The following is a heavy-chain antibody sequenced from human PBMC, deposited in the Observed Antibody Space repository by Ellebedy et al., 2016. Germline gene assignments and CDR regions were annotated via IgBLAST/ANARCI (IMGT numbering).Heavy chain of an antibody. CDR2: ISGDGDTT. CDR3: YYGHYSGF. V-gene: IGHV3-23*01. J-gene: IGHJ4*02. D-gene: IGHD4-17*01. CDR1: GFTFRNFF. Sequence: GGSLRLXXVASGFTFRNFFMSWVRQAPGGGLEWISTISGDGDTTFSADSVKGRFTISRDNSRCTLYLQMDSLTAADTAVYYCYYGHYSGFWGQGTLVTVSS.